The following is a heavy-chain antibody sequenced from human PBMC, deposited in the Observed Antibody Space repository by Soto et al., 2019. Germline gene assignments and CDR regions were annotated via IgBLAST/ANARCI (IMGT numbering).Heavy chain of an antibody. CDR2: ISFDGSNK. D-gene: IGHD3-9*01. CDR1: GFTFSSYA. V-gene: IGHV3-30-3*01. Sequence: QMQLVESGGGVVQPGRSLRLSCAASGFTFSSYAMHWVRQAPGKGLEWVAVISFDGSNKYYGDSVKGRFTISRDNSENTLYLQMNSLRAEDTAVYYCARHHMGYFDWLSSNYYTMDVWGQGTTVTVSS. J-gene: IGHJ6*02. CDR3: ARHHMGYFDWLSSNYYTMDV.